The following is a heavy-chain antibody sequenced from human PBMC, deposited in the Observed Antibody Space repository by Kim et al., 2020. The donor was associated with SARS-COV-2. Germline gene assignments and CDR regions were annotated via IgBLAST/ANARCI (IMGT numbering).Heavy chain of an antibody. Sequence: GGSLRLSCAASGFTFSSYGMHWVRQAPGKGLEWVAVIWYDGSNKYYADSVKGRFTISSDNSKNTLYLQMNSLRAEDTAVYYCARVRPPHSYGSGSYYNVAYYYYGMDVWGQGTTVTVSS. V-gene: IGHV3-33*01. CDR1: GFTFSSYG. CDR3: ARVRPPHSYGSGSYYNVAYYYYGMDV. CDR2: IWYDGSNK. J-gene: IGHJ6*02. D-gene: IGHD3-10*01.